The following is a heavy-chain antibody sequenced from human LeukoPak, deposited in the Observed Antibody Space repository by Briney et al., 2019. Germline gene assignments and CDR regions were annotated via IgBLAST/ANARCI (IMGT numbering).Heavy chain of an antibody. CDR2: INPNSGGT. CDR1: GYTFTGYY. V-gene: IGHV1-2*06. J-gene: IGHJ1*01. Sequence: ASVKVSCKASGYTFTGYYMHWVRQAPGQGLEWMGRINPNSGGTNYAQKFQGRITMTRDTSISTAYMELSRLRSGDTAVYYCARADYYDSSGYYRGLLQYFQHWGQGTLVTVSS. D-gene: IGHD3-22*01. CDR3: ARADYYDSSGYYRGLLQYFQH.